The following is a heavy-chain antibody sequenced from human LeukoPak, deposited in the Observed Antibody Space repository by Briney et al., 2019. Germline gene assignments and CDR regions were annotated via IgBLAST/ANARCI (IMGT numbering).Heavy chain of an antibody. Sequence: SETLSLTCTVSGGSISSYYCNWIRQPAGKGLEWIGRIYTSGSTNYNPSLKSRVTMSVDTSKNQFSLKLSSVTAADTAVYYCARDLGITMVRGVIRGGPNWFDPWGQGTLVTVSS. J-gene: IGHJ5*02. CDR2: IYTSGST. CDR1: GGSISSYY. D-gene: IGHD3-10*01. CDR3: ARDLGITMVRGVIRGGPNWFDP. V-gene: IGHV4-4*07.